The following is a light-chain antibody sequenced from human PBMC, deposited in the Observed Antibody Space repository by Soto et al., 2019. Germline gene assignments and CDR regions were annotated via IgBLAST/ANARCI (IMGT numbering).Light chain of an antibody. V-gene: IGKV3D-20*02. Sequence: EIVLTLSPGTLSLSPGERATLSCRASQSVSSSYLAWYQQKPGQAPRLLIYGASSRATGIPDRFSGSGSGTDFTLTISSLEPEDFAVYYCQQRSNWPPLTFGGGTKVDI. J-gene: IGKJ4*01. CDR3: QQRSNWPPLT. CDR2: GAS. CDR1: QSVSSSY.